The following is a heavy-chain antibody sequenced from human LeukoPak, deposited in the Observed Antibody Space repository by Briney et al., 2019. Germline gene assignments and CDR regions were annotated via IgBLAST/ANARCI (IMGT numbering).Heavy chain of an antibody. D-gene: IGHD4-17*01. V-gene: IGHV1-18*04. CDR1: DYTFTSYG. Sequence: VKVSCKASDYTFTSYGFSWVRQAPGQGLEYMGWISGYNGNTNYPQKFQDRVTMTRDTSTSTVYMELRSLRSDDTAVYYCARGGYGDYYFDYWGQGTLVTVSS. CDR3: ARGGYGDYYFDY. J-gene: IGHJ4*02. CDR2: ISGYNGNT.